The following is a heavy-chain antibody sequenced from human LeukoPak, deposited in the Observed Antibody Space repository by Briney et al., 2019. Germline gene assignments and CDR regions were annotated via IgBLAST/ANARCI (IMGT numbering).Heavy chain of an antibody. CDR1: GFTFSSYE. J-gene: IGHJ4*02. V-gene: IGHV3-48*03. Sequence: GGSLRLSCAASGFTFSSYEMNWVRQAPGKGLEWVSYISSSGSTIYYADSVKGRFTISRDNAKNSLYLQMNSLRAEDTAVYYCAKGDPYDSTYYFDYWGQGTLVTVSS. D-gene: IGHD3-16*01. CDR2: ISSSGSTI. CDR3: AKGDPYDSTYYFDY.